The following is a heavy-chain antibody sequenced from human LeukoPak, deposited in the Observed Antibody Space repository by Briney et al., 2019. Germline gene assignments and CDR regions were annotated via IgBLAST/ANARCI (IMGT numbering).Heavy chain of an antibody. CDR2: IYNDGSKT. CDR1: GFTFSNHW. V-gene: IGHV3-74*01. D-gene: IGHD3-16*01. CDR3: ARDGAYTIDY. J-gene: IGHJ4*02. Sequence: GGSLRLSCAASGFTFSNHWMHWVRQTPEKGLVRVSRIYNDGSKTTYADSVKGRFTISRDNAKNTVYLQMNSLRAEDTAVYYCARDGAYTIDYWGQGTLVTVSS.